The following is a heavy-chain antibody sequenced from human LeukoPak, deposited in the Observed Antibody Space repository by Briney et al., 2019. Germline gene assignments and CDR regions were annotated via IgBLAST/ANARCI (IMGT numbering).Heavy chain of an antibody. V-gene: IGHV1-69*13. D-gene: IGHD2-2*01. CDR1: GGTFSSYA. CDR2: IIPIFGTA. Sequence: SVKVSCXASGGTFSSYAISWVRQASGQGLEWMGGIIPIFGTANYAQKFQGRVTITADESTSTAYMELSSLRSEDTAVYYCARDGQYQLLFLWGQGTLVTVSS. CDR3: ARDGQYQLLFL. J-gene: IGHJ4*02.